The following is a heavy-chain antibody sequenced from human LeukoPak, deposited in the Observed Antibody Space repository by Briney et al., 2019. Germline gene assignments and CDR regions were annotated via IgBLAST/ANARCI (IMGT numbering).Heavy chain of an antibody. CDR3: ARNDLWSGYYNY. V-gene: IGHV4-59*01. Sequence: PSETLSLTRTVSGGSISSYYWSWIRQPPGQGLEWIGYIYYSENTNYNPSLKSRVTISVDTSKNQFSLRLSSVTAADTAVYYCARNDLWSGYYNYWGQGTLVTVSS. D-gene: IGHD3-3*01. J-gene: IGHJ4*02. CDR2: IYYSENT. CDR1: GGSISSYY.